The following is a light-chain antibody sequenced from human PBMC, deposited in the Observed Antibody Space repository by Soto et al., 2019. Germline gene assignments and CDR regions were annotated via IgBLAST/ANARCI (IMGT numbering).Light chain of an antibody. CDR2: KAS. CDR3: QQYNSLWT. Sequence: DIQMTQSPSTLSASVGDRVTITCRASQSISSWLAWYQQKPGKAPKLLIYKASSLESGVPSRFSGSGSGTEFTVTISSLQPDDFATYYCQQYNSLWTCGQGTKVEIK. CDR1: QSISSW. J-gene: IGKJ1*01. V-gene: IGKV1-5*03.